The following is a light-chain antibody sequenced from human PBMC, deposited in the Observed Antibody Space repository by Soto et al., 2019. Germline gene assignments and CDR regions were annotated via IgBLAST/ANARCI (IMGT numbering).Light chain of an antibody. CDR2: EVG. Sequence: QSAPTQPASVSGSPGQSITISCTGTSSDVGNYIYVSWYQQHPGKAPKLMIFEVGNRPSGISNRFSGSKSGNTASLTISGLQAEDEADYYCASYTSTTTPFVFGSGTKLTVL. V-gene: IGLV2-14*01. CDR1: SSDVGNYIY. CDR3: ASYTSTTTPFV. J-gene: IGLJ1*01.